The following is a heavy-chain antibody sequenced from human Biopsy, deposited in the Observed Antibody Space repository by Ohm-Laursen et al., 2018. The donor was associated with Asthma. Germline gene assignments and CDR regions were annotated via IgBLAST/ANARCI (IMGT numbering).Heavy chain of an antibody. D-gene: IGHD6-13*01. CDR2: INPNSGGT. J-gene: IGHJ5*02. CDR3: ARGQKSAGDRWFDP. V-gene: IGHV1-2*06. Sequence: ATVKISCKASGYTFIGCHIHWMRQAPGQGLEWMGRINPNSGGTNYAQKFQGRVTMTRNTSISTAYMEVSRLRSDDTAVYYCARGQKSAGDRWFDPWGQGTLVTVSS. CDR1: GYTFIGCH.